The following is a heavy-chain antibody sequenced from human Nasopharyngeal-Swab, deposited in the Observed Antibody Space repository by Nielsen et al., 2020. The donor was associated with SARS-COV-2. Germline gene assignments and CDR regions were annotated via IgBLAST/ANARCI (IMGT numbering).Heavy chain of an antibody. D-gene: IGHD3-22*01. V-gene: IGHV3-21*01. CDR2: ISSSSSYI. Sequence: GESLKISCAASGFTFSSYSMNWVRQAPGKGLEWVSSISSSSSYIYYADSVKSRFTISRDNAKNSLYLQMNSLRAEDTAVYYCASPRGYYDSSGAFDYWGQGTLVTVSS. J-gene: IGHJ4*02. CDR1: GFTFSSYS. CDR3: ASPRGYYDSSGAFDY.